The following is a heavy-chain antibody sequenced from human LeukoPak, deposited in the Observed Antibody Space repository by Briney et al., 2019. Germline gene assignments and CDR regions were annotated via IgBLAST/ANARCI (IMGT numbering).Heavy chain of an antibody. J-gene: IGHJ4*02. CDR2: MNPNSGNT. CDR3: ARGHYYGDYADY. V-gene: IGHV1-8*01. CDR1: GYTFTSYD. Sequence: ASVKVSCKASGYTFTSYDINWVRQATGQGLGWMGWMNPNSGNTGYAQKFQGRVTMTRNTSISTAYMELSSLRSEDTAVYYCARGHYYGDYADYWGQGTLVTVSS. D-gene: IGHD4-17*01.